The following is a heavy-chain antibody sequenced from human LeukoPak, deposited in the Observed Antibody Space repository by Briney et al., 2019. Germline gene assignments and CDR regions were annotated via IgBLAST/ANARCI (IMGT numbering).Heavy chain of an antibody. CDR2: IWYAGSNK. CDR3: ASLNSGSSHYNMDV. V-gene: IGHV3-33*01. J-gene: IGHJ6*02. Sequence: SGGSLRLSCAASGFTFSSYGMHWVRQAPGKGLEWVAVIWYAGSNKYYADSVKGRFTISRDMSKNTVSLQMNSLRAEDTGVYYCASLNSGSSHYNMDVWGQGTTVIVSS. D-gene: IGHD1-26*01. CDR1: GFTFSSYG.